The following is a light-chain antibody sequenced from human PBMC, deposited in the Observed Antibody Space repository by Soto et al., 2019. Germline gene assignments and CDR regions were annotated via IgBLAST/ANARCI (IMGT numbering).Light chain of an antibody. CDR2: DAS. CDR1: QSVISSY. CDR3: QQYGTSPWT. J-gene: IGKJ1*01. Sequence: ENVLTQSPGTLSLSHGERATLSCRASQSVISSYLAWYQQKPCQAPRPPIYDASTRATGIPDRFSGSGSGTDFTLTISRLEPEVFAIYYCQQYGTSPWTLGQGTKVDIK. V-gene: IGKV3-20*01.